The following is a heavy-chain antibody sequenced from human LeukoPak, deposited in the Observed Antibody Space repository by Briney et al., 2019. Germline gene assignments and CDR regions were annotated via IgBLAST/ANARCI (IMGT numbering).Heavy chain of an antibody. CDR3: ATTQYCSGGNCCLPYYYSMDV. Sequence: KPGESLKISCKGSGYNFANYWIGWVRQMPGKGLEWMGVIYPGDSNTKYSPSFQGQVTISADKSISTAYVQWSSLEASDTAMYYCATTQYCSGGNCCLPYYYSMDVWGQGTTVTVSS. D-gene: IGHD2-15*01. CDR1: GYNFANYW. CDR2: IYPGDSNT. J-gene: IGHJ6*02. V-gene: IGHV5-51*01.